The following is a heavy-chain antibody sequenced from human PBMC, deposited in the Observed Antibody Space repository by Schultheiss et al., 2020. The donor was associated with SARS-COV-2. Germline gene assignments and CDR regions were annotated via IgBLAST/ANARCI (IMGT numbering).Heavy chain of an antibody. Sequence: SCPTLVKPTQTLTLTCTFSGFSLSTSGMCVSWIRQPPGKALEWLALIDWDDDKYYSTSLKTRLTISKDTSKNQVVLTMTNMDPVDTATYYCARTRYSSGWFGGNYFDYWGQGTLVTVSS. V-gene: IGHV2-70*01. J-gene: IGHJ4*02. CDR2: IDWDDDK. D-gene: IGHD6-19*01. CDR3: ARTRYSSGWFGGNYFDY. CDR1: GFSLSTSGMC.